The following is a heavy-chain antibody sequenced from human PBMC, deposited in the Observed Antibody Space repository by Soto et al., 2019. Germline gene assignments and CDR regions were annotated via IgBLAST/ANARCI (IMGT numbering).Heavy chain of an antibody. J-gene: IGHJ6*02. CDR1: GGTFSSYA. CDR2: IIPIFGTA. Sequence: SVKVSWKASGGTFSSYAISWVRQAPGQGLEWMGGIIPIFGTANYAQKFQGRVTITADESTSTAYMELSSLRSEDTAVYYCARNRGVYYDGSGYYYAGTYYYYGMDVWGQGTTVTVSS. D-gene: IGHD3-22*01. V-gene: IGHV1-69*13. CDR3: ARNRGVYYDGSGYYYAGTYYYYGMDV.